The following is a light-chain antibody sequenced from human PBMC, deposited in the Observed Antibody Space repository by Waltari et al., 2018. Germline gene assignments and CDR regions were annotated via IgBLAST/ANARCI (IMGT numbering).Light chain of an antibody. CDR2: GAS. V-gene: IGKV1-12*01. Sequence: DIQMTQSPSSVSASVGDRVMITCRASQSIDTWLAWYQQKPGKAPELLIYGASSLQSGVPSRFSGSGSGTDFTLTISSLQPEDFATYYCQQTTSFPLTFGGGTKVEIK. CDR3: QQTTSFPLT. J-gene: IGKJ4*01. CDR1: QSIDTW.